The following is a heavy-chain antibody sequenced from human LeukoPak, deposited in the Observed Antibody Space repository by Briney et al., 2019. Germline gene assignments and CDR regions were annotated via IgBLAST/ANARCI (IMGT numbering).Heavy chain of an antibody. V-gene: IGHV1-2*06. Sequence: ASVKVSCKASGYTFTGYYMHWVLQAPGQGLEWMGRINPNSGGTNYAQKFQGRVTITTDESTSTAYMELSSLRSEDTAVYYCARGPRPAVTTIPSPIDYWGQGTLVTVSS. D-gene: IGHD4-17*01. J-gene: IGHJ4*02. CDR3: ARGPRPAVTTIPSPIDY. CDR2: INPNSGGT. CDR1: GYTFTGYY.